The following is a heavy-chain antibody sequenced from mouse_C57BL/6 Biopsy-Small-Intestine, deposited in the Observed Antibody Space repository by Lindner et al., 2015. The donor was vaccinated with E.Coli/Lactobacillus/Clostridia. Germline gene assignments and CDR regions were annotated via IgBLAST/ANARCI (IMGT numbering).Heavy chain of an antibody. Sequence: VQLQESGPELVKPGASVKISCKASGYSFTGYYMNWVKQSPEKSLEWIGEINPGTGGTTYNQKFKAKATLTVDKSSSTAYMQLKSLTSEDSAVYYCARPGGYGSSYGFAYWGQGTLVTVSA. CDR2: INPGTGGT. D-gene: IGHD1-1*01. CDR3: ARPGGYGSSYGFAY. CDR1: GYSFTGYY. V-gene: IGHV1-42*01. J-gene: IGHJ3*01.